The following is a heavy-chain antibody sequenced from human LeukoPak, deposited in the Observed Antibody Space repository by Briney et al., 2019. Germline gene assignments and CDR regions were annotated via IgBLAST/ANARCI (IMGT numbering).Heavy chain of an antibody. J-gene: IGHJ4*02. CDR1: GYSFTSHY. D-gene: IGHD1-20*01. CDR2: INPSGSST. Sequence: ASVKVSCKASGYSFTSHYMHWVRQAPGQGLEWMGLINPSGSSTLYAQKFQGRVTMTSNTSISTAYMELSSLRSEDTAVYYCARGEKGNWNDGDYWGQGTLVTVSS. V-gene: IGHV1-46*01. CDR3: ARGEKGNWNDGDY.